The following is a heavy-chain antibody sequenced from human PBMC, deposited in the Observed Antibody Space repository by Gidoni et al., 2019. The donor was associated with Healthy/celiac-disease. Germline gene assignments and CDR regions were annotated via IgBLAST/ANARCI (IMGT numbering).Heavy chain of an antibody. CDR3: ARQGHGDYVTEFDY. V-gene: IGHV4-39*01. CDR1: GGSISSSSYY. J-gene: IGHJ4*02. Sequence: QLPLQESGPGLVKPSETLSLTCTVSGGSISSSSYYWGWIRQPPGKGLEWIGSNYYSGSTYYNPSLKSRGTISVDTSKNQFSLKLSSVTAADTAVYYCARQGHGDYVTEFDYWGQGTLVTVSS. CDR2: NYYSGST. D-gene: IGHD4-17*01.